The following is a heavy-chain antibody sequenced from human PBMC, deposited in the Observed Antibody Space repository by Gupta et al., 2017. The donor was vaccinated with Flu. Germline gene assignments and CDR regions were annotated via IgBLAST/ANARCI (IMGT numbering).Heavy chain of an antibody. Sequence: EVQLVESGGGLVKPGGSLRLSCAASGFTFSNAWMSWVRQAPGKGLEWVGRIKSKTDGGTTDYAAPVKGRFTIARDDSKNTLYLQMNSLKTEDTAVYYCTTQPMVRGVIINYYYYYGMDVWGQGTTGTVSS. J-gene: IGHJ6*02. V-gene: IGHV3-15*01. D-gene: IGHD3-10*01. CDR1: GFTFSNAW. CDR2: IKSKTDGGTT. CDR3: TTQPMVRGVIINYYYYYGMDV.